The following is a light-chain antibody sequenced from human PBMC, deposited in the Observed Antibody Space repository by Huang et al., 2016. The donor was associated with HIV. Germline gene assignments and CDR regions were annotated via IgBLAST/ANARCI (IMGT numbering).Light chain of an antibody. CDR2: ATS. CDR3: QQYHSLPWT. CDR1: QCIGNS. J-gene: IGKJ1*01. V-gene: IGKV1-NL1*01. Sequence: DIQMTQSPSSLSASVGDRVTITCRASQCIGNSLAWYQQKPEKAPRLLLYATSTLESGVPSRFSGSGSGTHYTLTINTLQPEDIAIYYCQQYHSLPWTFGQGTKVEIK.